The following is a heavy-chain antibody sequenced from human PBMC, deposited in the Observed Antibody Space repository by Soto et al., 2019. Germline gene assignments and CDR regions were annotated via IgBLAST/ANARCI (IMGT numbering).Heavy chain of an antibody. J-gene: IGHJ6*02. Sequence: QVQVVESGGGVVQPGRSLRLSCTASGFTFSGHAMHWVRQAPGKGLEWVAQIWYDGSNKYYADSAKGRFTISRDNSKNTLYVQMDGLRVEDTAVYYCARDGQSLAPYALDVWGQGTSVTVSS. CDR1: GFTFSGHA. CDR2: IWYDGSNK. CDR3: ARDGQSLAPYALDV. V-gene: IGHV3-33*01. D-gene: IGHD6-19*01.